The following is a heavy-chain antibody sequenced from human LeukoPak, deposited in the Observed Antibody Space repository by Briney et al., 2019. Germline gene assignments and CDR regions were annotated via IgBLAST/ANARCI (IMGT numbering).Heavy chain of an antibody. CDR3: ARDTYYDFWSGYLDAFDI. D-gene: IGHD3-3*01. CDR2: ISAYNGNT. CDR1: GYTFTSYG. J-gene: IGHJ3*02. Sequence: GASAKVSCKASGYTFTSYGTSWVRQAPGQGLEWMGWISAYNGNTNYAQKLQGRVTMTTDTSTSTAYMELRSLRSDDTAVYYCARDTYYDFWSGYLDAFDIWGQGTMVTVSS. V-gene: IGHV1-18*01.